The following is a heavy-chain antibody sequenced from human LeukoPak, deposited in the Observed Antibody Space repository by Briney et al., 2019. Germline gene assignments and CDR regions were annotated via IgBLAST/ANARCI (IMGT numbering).Heavy chain of an antibody. CDR3: ARGVSQVRGMWFDP. V-gene: IGHV4-61*02. Sequence: SETLSLTCTVSGDSISSGNFYWSWIRQPAGKGLEWIGRVHTSGGTDYNPSLKSRVTISRGTSKNEISLKLSSVTAADTAVYYCARGVSQVRGMWFDPWGQGTLVTVSS. J-gene: IGHJ5*02. CDR1: GDSISSGNFY. D-gene: IGHD3-10*01. CDR2: VHTSGGT.